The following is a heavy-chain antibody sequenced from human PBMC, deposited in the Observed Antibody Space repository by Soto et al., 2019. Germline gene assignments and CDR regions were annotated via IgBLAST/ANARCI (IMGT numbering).Heavy chain of an antibody. V-gene: IGHV1-69*13. CDR2: IIPIFGTA. D-gene: IGHD5-18*01. CDR3: AANSYGLGYGYNWFDP. CDR1: GGTFSSYA. J-gene: IGHJ5*02. Sequence: ASVKVSCKASGGTFSSYAISWVRQAPGQGLEWMGGIIPIFGTANYAQKFQGRVTITADESTSTAYMELSSLRSEDTAVYYCAANSYGLGYGYNWFDPWGQGTLVTVSS.